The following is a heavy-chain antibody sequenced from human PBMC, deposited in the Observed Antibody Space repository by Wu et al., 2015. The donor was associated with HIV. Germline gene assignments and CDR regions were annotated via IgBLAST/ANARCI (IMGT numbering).Heavy chain of an antibody. J-gene: IGHJ3*02. D-gene: IGHD6-19*01. CDR3: AIAGRFNIRMAGTEAFDI. V-gene: IGHV1-24*01. CDR1: GYSLTDLS. CDR2: FNGEEDVR. Sequence: QDLLVQSGAEVKKPGASVRVACKVFGYSLTDLSMHWVRQAPGKGLEWLGGFNGEEDVRIYAQKFQGRVTVTEDTSTNTAHLELSSLTSEDTAVYYCAIAGRFNIRMAGTEAFDIWGQGTMVIVSS.